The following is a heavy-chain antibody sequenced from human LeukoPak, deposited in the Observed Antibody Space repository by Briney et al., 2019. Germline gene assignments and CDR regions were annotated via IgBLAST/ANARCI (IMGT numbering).Heavy chain of an antibody. Sequence: SETLSLTCTVSGGSISSYYWSWVRQPPGRGMEGVGYMYYSGSTNYDPSLTSRVTISLDTSKNQFSLKLRSVTAADTAVYYCATSMHGYCSGGNCYGAFDTRGQGSMAPVS. J-gene: IGHJ3*02. CDR2: MYYSGST. CDR3: ATSMHGYCSGGNCYGAFDT. V-gene: IGHV4-59*01. CDR1: GGSISSYY. D-gene: IGHD2-15*01.